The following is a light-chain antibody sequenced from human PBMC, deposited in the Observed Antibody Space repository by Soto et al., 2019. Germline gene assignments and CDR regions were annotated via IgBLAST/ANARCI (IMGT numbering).Light chain of an antibody. V-gene: IGLV1-44*01. CDR2: SND. CDR1: ASDIGTNT. Sequence: QSVLTQPPSASGTPGQRVSISCSGRASDIGTNTVNWYQQFPGTAPKLLLHSNDQGPSGVPDRFSGSKSGTSASLAISGLQSEDEADYYCVAWDGSLNGYVFGTGTKLTVL. CDR3: VAWDGSLNGYV. J-gene: IGLJ1*01.